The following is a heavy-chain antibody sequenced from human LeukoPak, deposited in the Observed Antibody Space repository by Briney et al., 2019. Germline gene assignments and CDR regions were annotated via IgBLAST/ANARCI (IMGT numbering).Heavy chain of an antibody. CDR2: ISAYNGNT. Sequence: ASVKVSCKASGYTFTSYGISWVRLAPGQGLEWMGWISAYNGNTNYAQKLQGRVTMTTDTSTSTAYMELSSLRSEDTAVYYCARGEYYDSSGGLFDYWGQGTLVTVSS. CDR1: GYTFTSYG. J-gene: IGHJ4*02. CDR3: ARGEYYDSSGGLFDY. D-gene: IGHD3-22*01. V-gene: IGHV1-18*01.